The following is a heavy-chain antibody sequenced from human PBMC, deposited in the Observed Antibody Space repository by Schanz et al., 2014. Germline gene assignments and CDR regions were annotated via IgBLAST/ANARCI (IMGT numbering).Heavy chain of an antibody. D-gene: IGHD3-3*01. V-gene: IGHV1-3*04. Sequence: QVQLVQSGAEVKKPGVSVKVSCKASGYIFGSHGMTWVRQAPGQGPEWVGWIHTGSGNTKYSQKLEGRVTITRDTSASIVYMELSSLRSEDTAVFFCASGEARVTSSGVVIVPMNVWGKGTTVIVSS. CDR2: IHTGSGNT. J-gene: IGHJ6*03. CDR1: GYIFGSHG. CDR3: ASGEARVTSSGVVIVPMNV.